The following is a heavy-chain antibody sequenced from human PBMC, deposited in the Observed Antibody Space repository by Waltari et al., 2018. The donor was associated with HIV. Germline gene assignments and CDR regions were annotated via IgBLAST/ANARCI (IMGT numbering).Heavy chain of an antibody. CDR1: GYTFTSYG. D-gene: IGHD3-22*01. Sequence: QVQLVQSEAEVKKPGASVKVSCKASGYTFTSYGISWVRQAPGQGLEWMGWISAYNGNTNYAQKLQGRVTMTTDTSTSTAYMELRSLRSDDTAVYYCARADTMIVVVITLDYWGQGTLVTVSS. V-gene: IGHV1-18*01. J-gene: IGHJ4*02. CDR3: ARADTMIVVVITLDY. CDR2: ISAYNGNT.